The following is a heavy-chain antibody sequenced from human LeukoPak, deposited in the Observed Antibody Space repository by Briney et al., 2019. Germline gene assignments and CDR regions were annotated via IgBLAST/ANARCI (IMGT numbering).Heavy chain of an antibody. D-gene: IGHD6-13*01. V-gene: IGHV4-34*01. CDR3: ARSSPVPRGQQLVPSPEY. CDR1: GGSFSGYY. Sequence: SETLSLTCAVYGGSFSGYYWSWIRQPPGKGLEWIGEINHSGSTNYNPSLKSRVTISVDTSKNQFSLKLSSVTAADTAVYYCARSSPVPRGQQLVPSPEYWGQGILVTVSS. CDR2: INHSGST. J-gene: IGHJ4*02.